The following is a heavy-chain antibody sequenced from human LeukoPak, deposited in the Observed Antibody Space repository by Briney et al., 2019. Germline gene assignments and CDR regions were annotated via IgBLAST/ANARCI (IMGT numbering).Heavy chain of an antibody. V-gene: IGHV3-21*01. Sequence: GGSLRLSCAASGFTFSTYSMNWVRQAPGKGLEWVSSISSSSSYIYYADSVKGRLTISRDNAKNSLFLQMNSLRAEDTAVYYCARVGREGLWLADFDYWGQGTLVTVSS. D-gene: IGHD5-12*01. CDR1: GFTFSTYS. J-gene: IGHJ4*02. CDR2: ISSSSSYI. CDR3: ARVGREGLWLADFDY.